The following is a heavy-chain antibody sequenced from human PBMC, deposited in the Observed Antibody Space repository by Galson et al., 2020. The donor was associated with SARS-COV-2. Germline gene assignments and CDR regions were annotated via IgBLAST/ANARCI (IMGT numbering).Heavy chain of an antibody. D-gene: IGHD3-3*01. CDR2: IIPILGIA. V-gene: IGHV1-69*10. Sequence: SVKVSCKASGGTFSSYAISWVRQAPGQGLEWMGGIIPILGIANYAQKFQGRVTITAAKSTRTAYMEPSSLRSEDTAVYYCARRFLEWYYMDVWGRVTTVSVSS. J-gene: IGHJ6*03. CDR3: ARRFLEWYYMDV. CDR1: GGTFSSYA.